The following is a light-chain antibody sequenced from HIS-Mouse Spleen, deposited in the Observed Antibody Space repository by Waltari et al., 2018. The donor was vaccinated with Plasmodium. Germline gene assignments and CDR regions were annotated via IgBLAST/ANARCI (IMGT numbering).Light chain of an antibody. J-gene: IGKJ1*01. CDR3: QQYNNWPWT. Sequence: EIVMTQSPATLSVSPGERATLSCRASQSVSSNLAWYQQKPGQAPRLLIYGASTRATGIPARFSGSGSGKEFTLTSSRLQSEDFAVYYCQQYNNWPWTFGQGTKVEIK. CDR2: GAS. V-gene: IGKV3-15*01. CDR1: QSVSSN.